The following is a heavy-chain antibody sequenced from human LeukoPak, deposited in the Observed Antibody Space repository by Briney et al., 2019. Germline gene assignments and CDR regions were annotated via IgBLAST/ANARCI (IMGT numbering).Heavy chain of an antibody. CDR2: ISSSGSTI. J-gene: IGHJ4*02. CDR3: AKAPVTSCRGAFCYPFDY. V-gene: IGHV3-48*03. Sequence: GGSLRLSCAASGFTFSSYEMNWVRQAPGKGLEWVSYISSSGSTIYYADSVKDRFTISRDSAKNSLYLQMNSLRAEDTAVYYCAKAPVTSCRGAFCYPFDYWGQGTLVTVSS. CDR1: GFTFSSYE. D-gene: IGHD2-15*01.